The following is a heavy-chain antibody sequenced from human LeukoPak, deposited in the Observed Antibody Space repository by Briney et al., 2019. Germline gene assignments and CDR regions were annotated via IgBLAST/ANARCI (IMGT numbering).Heavy chain of an antibody. Sequence: SETLSLTCTVSDGSITNNDWSWVRQTPGKGLEFIGYVHYSGTTNYNPSLRSRVTISIDTSRKHFFLKLKSVTAADTAVYYCARGYSLWFNFDYWGQGTLVTVSS. CDR3: ARGYSLWFNFDY. D-gene: IGHD3-10*01. CDR2: VHYSGTT. CDR1: DGSITNND. J-gene: IGHJ4*02. V-gene: IGHV4-59*01.